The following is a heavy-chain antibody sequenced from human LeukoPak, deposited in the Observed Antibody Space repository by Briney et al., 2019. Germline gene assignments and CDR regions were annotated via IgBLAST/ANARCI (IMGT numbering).Heavy chain of an antibody. Sequence: GGSLRLSCAASGFIFSSYWMHWVRQAPGKGLEWVSYISSGSSTIYYADSVKGRFTISRDNAKNSLYLQMNSLRDEDTAVYYCAREFPVWGQGTTVTVSS. CDR2: ISSGSSTI. J-gene: IGHJ6*02. V-gene: IGHV3-48*02. CDR3: AREFPV. CDR1: GFIFSSYW.